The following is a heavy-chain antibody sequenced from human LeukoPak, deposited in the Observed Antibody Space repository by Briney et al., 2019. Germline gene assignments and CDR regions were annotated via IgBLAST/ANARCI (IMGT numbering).Heavy chain of an antibody. D-gene: IGHD3-16*01. J-gene: IGHJ6*02. CDR1: AFTFSDSW. CDR3: ATYTHWVDGDV. Sequence: GGSLRLAWAAAAFTFSDSWMSWVRQAPGKGREWVANMNQDGSAKGYVDSVKGRFTISRDNARNSLYLQMSSLRPEDTAVYYCATYTHWVDGDVWGQGTTVTVSS. V-gene: IGHV3-7*01. CDR2: MNQDGSAK.